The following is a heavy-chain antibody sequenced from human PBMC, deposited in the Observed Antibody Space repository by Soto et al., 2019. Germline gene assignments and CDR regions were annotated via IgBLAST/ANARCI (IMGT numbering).Heavy chain of an antibody. V-gene: IGHV3-7*03. CDR2: IRQGGSEK. CDR3: ARDKGIAAAGYFDY. J-gene: IGHJ4*02. Sequence: GGSLRLSCAASGFTFSSYSMTWVRQAPGKGLEWVANIRQGGSEKYHLESVKGRFTVSRDNAKNSLYLQLNSLRAEDTAVYYCARDKGIAAAGYFDYWGQGTLVTVSS. CDR1: GFTFSSYS. D-gene: IGHD6-13*01.